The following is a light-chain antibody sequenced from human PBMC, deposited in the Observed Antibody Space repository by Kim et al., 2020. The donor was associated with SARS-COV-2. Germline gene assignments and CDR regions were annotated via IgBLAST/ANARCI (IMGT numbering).Light chain of an antibody. CDR1: QNVISW. CDR2: RAS. V-gene: IGKV1-5*03. Sequence: AASIGERVTITCRASQNVISWLAWYQQKPGKAPKLLIYRASTLESGVPARFSGSGFGTEFTLTISSLQPDDFATYYCQQYYFNPYTFGQGTKLE. CDR3: QQYYFNPYT. J-gene: IGKJ2*01.